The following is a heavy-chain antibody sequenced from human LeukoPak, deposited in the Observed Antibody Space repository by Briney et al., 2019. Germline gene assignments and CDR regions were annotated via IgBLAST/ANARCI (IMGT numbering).Heavy chain of an antibody. V-gene: IGHV4-34*09. CDR3: ARAKLRATVIGFDY. Sequence: SETLSLTCAVYGGSFSGYYWSWIRQPPGKGLEWIGEINHSGSTNYNPSLKSRVTISVDTSKNQFSLKLSSVTAADTAVYYYARAKLRATVIGFDYWGQGTLVTVSS. J-gene: IGHJ4*02. CDR1: GGSFSGYY. D-gene: IGHD4-17*01. CDR2: INHSGST.